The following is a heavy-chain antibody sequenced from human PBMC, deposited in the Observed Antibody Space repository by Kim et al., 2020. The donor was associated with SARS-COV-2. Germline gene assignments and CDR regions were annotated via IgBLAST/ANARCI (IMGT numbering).Heavy chain of an antibody. V-gene: IGHV3-21*01. D-gene: IGHD4-17*01. J-gene: IGHJ6*02. CDR1: GFTFSSYS. CDR2: ISSSSSYI. Sequence: GGSLRLSCAASGFTFSSYSMNWVRQAPGKGLEWVSSISSSSSYIYYADSVKGRFTISRDNAKNSLYLQMNSLRAEDTAVYYCARVHDYGDYYYYYYGMDVWGQGTTVTVSS. CDR3: ARVHDYGDYYYYYYGMDV.